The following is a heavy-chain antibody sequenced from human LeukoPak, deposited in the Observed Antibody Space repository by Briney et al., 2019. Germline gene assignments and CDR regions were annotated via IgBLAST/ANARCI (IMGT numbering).Heavy chain of an antibody. Sequence: GGSLRLSRAAAGFRFSRHWMSWVRQVTGKGLECVAKIKEDGSEEHYVDSVKGRFTISRDNAKNSLYLQMNSLRAQDTAVYYCARDYTGGWNDYWGQGIRVTVSS. CDR3: ARDYTGGWNDY. D-gene: IGHD7-27*01. CDR1: GFRFSRHW. V-gene: IGHV3-7*01. J-gene: IGHJ4*02. CDR2: IKEDGSEE.